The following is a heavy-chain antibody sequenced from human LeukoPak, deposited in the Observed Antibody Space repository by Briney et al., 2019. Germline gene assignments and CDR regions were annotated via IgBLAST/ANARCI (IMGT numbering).Heavy chain of an antibody. Sequence: ASVKVSCKASGGTFSSYAISWVRQAPGQGLEWMGGIIPIFGTANYAQKFQGRVTNTADESTSTAYMELSSLRSEDTAVYYCARDVTEITMVRGVIIYYYYYGMDVWGQGTTVTVSS. J-gene: IGHJ6*02. V-gene: IGHV1-69*13. D-gene: IGHD3-10*01. CDR3: ARDVTEITMVRGVIIYYYYYGMDV. CDR1: GGTFSSYA. CDR2: IIPIFGTA.